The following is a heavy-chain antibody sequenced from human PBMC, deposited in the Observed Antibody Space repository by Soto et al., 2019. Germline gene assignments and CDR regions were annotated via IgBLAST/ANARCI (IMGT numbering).Heavy chain of an antibody. V-gene: IGHV3-7*01. CDR3: AGGGSEREN. Sequence: EVQLVESGGDLVQPGGSLRLSCAASGFTFSYYWMSWVRQAPGKGLEWVANIKQDGREKNYVDSVKGRFSISRDNAQNALYLQVNSPRADDTAMYYCAGGGSERENWGQGTLVTVAS. CDR1: GFTFSYYW. J-gene: IGHJ4*02. CDR2: IKQDGREK. D-gene: IGHD3-16*01.